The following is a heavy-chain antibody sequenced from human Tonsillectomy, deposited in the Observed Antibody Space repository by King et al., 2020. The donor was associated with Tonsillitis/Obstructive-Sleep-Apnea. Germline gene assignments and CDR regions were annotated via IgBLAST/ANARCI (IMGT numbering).Heavy chain of an antibody. CDR2: IYPGDSVA. J-gene: IGHJ3*02. V-gene: IGHV5-51*01. CDR1: GYNFTNSW. D-gene: IGHD6-6*01. Sequence: QLVQSGAEVKKPGESLKISCKGSGYNFTNSWIDWVRQMPGKGLEWIGIIYPGDSVARYSPSFQGKVTISADKSISTAYLQWSSLKASDTAMYYCARLSAARVSSNAFDIWGQGTMVTVSS. CDR3: ARLSAARVSSNAFDI.